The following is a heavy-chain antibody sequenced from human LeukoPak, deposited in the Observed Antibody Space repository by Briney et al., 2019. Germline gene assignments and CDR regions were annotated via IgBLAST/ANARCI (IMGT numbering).Heavy chain of an antibody. CDR3: ARRWLNNWFDP. Sequence: GGSLRLSCAASGFTFDDYGMSWVRQAPGKGLEWVSGINWNGGSTGYADSVKGRFTISRDNAKNSLYLQMSSLRAEDTALYYCARRWLNNWFDPWGQGTLVTVSS. J-gene: IGHJ5*02. V-gene: IGHV3-20*04. CDR2: INWNGGST. CDR1: GFTFDDYG. D-gene: IGHD5-12*01.